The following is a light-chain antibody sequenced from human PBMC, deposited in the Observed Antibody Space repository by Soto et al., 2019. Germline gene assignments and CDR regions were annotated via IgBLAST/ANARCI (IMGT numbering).Light chain of an antibody. Sequence: EMVMTQAPATLSVSPGERATLSCRASQSVDFNLAWYQQKPGQAPRLXIYDASNRATGVPARFSGSCSGTEINLTINSLQSEDLALYYWQQYHNWPPKTFGQVTNGDI. CDR2: DAS. V-gene: IGKV3-15*01. CDR3: QQYHNWPPKT. J-gene: IGKJ1*01. CDR1: QSVDFN.